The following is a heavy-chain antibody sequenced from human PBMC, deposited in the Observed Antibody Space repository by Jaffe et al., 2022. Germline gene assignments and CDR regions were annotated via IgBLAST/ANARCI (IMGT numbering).Heavy chain of an antibody. Sequence: QVQLVQSGAEVKKPGASVKVSCKASGYTFTGYYMHWVRQAPGQGLEWMGRINPNSGGTNYAQKFQGRVTMTRDTSISTAYMELSRLRSDDTAVYYCAIMTTVSPDDSYYFDYWGQGTLVTVSS. V-gene: IGHV1-2*06. CDR3: AIMTTVSPDDSYYFDY. CDR1: GYTFTGYY. CDR2: INPNSGGT. D-gene: IGHD4-17*01. J-gene: IGHJ4*02.